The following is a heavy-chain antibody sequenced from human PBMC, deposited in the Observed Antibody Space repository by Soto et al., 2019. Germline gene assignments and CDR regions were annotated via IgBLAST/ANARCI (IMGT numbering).Heavy chain of an antibody. CDR3: AKDGTAARPGSYFDY. CDR1: GFTFSSYG. V-gene: IGHV3-30*18. CDR2: ISYDGSSK. Sequence: GGSLRLSCAASGFTFSSYGMHWVRQAPGKGLEWVAVISYDGSSKYYADSVKGRFTISRDNSKNTLYLQMNSLRAEDTAVYYCAKDGTAARPGSYFDYWGQGTLVTVSS. D-gene: IGHD6-6*01. J-gene: IGHJ4*02.